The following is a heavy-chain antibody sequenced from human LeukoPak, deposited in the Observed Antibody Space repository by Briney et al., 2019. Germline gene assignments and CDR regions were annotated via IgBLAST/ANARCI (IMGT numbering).Heavy chain of an antibody. V-gene: IGHV1-58*01. CDR2: NVVGSGNT. Sequence: TSVTVSCTASGFTFTTSAVQWVRQARGQRREWIGRNVVGSGNTDHAQKFQGRLTITWDISTSTAYLELSSLTSDDTAVYYCAAVPNANAWYWDDAFDIWGQGTMVTVSS. CDR1: GFTFTTSA. J-gene: IGHJ3*02. D-gene: IGHD2-8*02. CDR3: AAVPNANAWYWDDAFDI.